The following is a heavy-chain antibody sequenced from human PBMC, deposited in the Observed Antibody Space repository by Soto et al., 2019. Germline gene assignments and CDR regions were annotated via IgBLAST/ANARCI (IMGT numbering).Heavy chain of an antibody. Sequence: QVQMVQSGAEVKKPGSSVKVSCKASGGTFSRYSITWVRQAPGHGLEWIGRIIPIFGIASYAQKFQGRVTITAEEYTGTAYMELSSLRSDDTAVYYCAREDRDRETGLVPAAIDGMDVWGQGTTVTVSS. CDR2: IIPIFGIA. J-gene: IGHJ6*02. CDR1: GGTFSRYS. V-gene: IGHV1-69*08. CDR3: AREDRDRETGLVPAAIDGMDV. D-gene: IGHD2-2*01.